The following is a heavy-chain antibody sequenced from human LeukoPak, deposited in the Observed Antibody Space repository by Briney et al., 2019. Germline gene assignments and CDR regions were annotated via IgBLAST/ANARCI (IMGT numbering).Heavy chain of an antibody. Sequence: ASVKVSCKASGYTFTSYGISWVRQAPGQGLEWMGWISAYNGNTNYAQKLQGRVTMTTDTSTSTAYMELRSLRSDDTAVYYCASVSITIFGVVTEERFDHWGQGTLVTVSS. CDR3: ASVSITIFGVVTEERFDH. V-gene: IGHV1-18*01. CDR1: GYTFTSYG. J-gene: IGHJ4*02. D-gene: IGHD3-3*01. CDR2: ISAYNGNT.